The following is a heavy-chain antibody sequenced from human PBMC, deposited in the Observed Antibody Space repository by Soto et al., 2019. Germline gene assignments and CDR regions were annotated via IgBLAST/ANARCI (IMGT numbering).Heavy chain of an antibody. D-gene: IGHD2-15*01. J-gene: IGHJ6*03. V-gene: IGHV3-66*01. CDR1: GFTVSSNY. CDR3: VREGVAEGYYYMDV. CDR2: IYSGGST. Sequence: EVQLVESGGGLVQPGGSLRLSCAASGFTVSSNYMSWVRQAPGKGLEWVSVIYSGGSTYYADSVKGRFTISRDNSKNTLYLQMNSLRAEDTAVYYCVREGVAEGYYYMDVWGKGTTVTVSS.